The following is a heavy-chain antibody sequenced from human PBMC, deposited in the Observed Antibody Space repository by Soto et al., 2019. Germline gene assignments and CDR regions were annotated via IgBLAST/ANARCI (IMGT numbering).Heavy chain of an antibody. J-gene: IGHJ6*02. V-gene: IGHV3-30*18. D-gene: IGHD3-3*01. CDR2: ISYDGSNK. Sequence: QVQLVESGGGVVQPGRSLRLSCAASGFTFSSYGMHWVRQAPGKGLEWVAVISYDGSNKYYADSVKGRFTISRDNSKNTLYLQMNSLRAEDTAVYYCAKGGTGGTIFGVVTTYYYYGMDVWGQGPTVTASS. CDR3: AKGGTGGTIFGVVTTYYYYGMDV. CDR1: GFTFSSYG.